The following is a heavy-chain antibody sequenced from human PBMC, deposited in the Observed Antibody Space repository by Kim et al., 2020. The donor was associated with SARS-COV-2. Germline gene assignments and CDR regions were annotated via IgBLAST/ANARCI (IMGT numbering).Heavy chain of an antibody. CDR3: AGRSYYYYYGMDV. CDR2: IYSGGST. D-gene: IGHD1-26*01. J-gene: IGHJ6*02. CDR1: GFTVSSNY. V-gene: IGHV3-53*01. Sequence: GGSLRHSCAASGFTVSSNYMSWVRQAPGKGLEWVSVIYSGGSTYYADSVKGRFTISRDNSKNTLYLQMNSLRAEDTAVYYCAGRSYYYYYGMDVWGQGTTVTVSS.